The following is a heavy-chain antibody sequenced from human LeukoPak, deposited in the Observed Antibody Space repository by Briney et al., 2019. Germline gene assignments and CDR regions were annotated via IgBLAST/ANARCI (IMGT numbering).Heavy chain of an antibody. CDR2: IRGDGYDT. J-gene: IGHJ4*02. CDR1: GFSFNDFW. D-gene: IGHD3-10*01. CDR3: ASDRVLGSGSLDN. Sequence: GGSLRLSCTASGFSFNDFWMHWVRQVPGKGLVWVSRIRGDGYDTNYADSVRGRFTISRDNAQNTLYLQMNSLRTEDTAVYYCASDRVLGSGSLDNWGQGTLVTVSS. V-gene: IGHV3-74*01.